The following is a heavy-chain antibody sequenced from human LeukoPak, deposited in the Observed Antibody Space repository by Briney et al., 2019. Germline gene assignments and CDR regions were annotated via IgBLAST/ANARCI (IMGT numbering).Heavy chain of an antibody. CDR3: ARVLSMMRASTLYAFDI. D-gene: IGHD5/OR15-5a*01. J-gene: IGHJ3*02. CDR1: GGSFSGYY. CDR2: INHSGST. Sequence: SETLSLTCAVYGGSFSGYYWSWIRQPPGKGLEWIGEINHSGSTNYNPPLKSRVTISVDTSKNQFSLKLSSVTAADTAVYYCARVLSMMRASTLYAFDIWGQGTMVTVSS. V-gene: IGHV4-34*01.